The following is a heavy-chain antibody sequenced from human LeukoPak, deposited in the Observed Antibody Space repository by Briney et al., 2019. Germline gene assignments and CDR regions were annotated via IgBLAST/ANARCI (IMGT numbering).Heavy chain of an antibody. Sequence: SVKVSCKASGGTFNSHVISWLRQAPGQGLEWMGGIIPVFGTASYAEKFQGRVTITTDESTTTAYMEMSSLTSEDTAVYYCARGYYYGSESYWHTKWFDPWGQGALVTVSS. J-gene: IGHJ5*02. V-gene: IGHV1-69*05. CDR2: IIPVFGTA. CDR3: ARGYYYGSESYWHTKWFDP. CDR1: GGTFNSHV. D-gene: IGHD3-10*01.